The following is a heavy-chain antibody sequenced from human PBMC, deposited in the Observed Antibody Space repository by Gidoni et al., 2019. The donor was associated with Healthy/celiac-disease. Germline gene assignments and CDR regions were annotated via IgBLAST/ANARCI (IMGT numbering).Heavy chain of an antibody. J-gene: IGHJ1*01. CDR3: ARVGATTMAFQH. CDR2: IWYDGSNK. D-gene: IGHD1-26*01. V-gene: IGHV3-33*01. Sequence: QVQLVESGGGVVQPGRSLRLSCAASGFTFSSYGMHWVRQAPGKGLEWVAVIWYDGSNKYYADSVKGRFTISRDNSKITLYLQMNSLRAEDTAVYYCARVGATTMAFQHWGQGTLVTVSS. CDR1: GFTFSSYG.